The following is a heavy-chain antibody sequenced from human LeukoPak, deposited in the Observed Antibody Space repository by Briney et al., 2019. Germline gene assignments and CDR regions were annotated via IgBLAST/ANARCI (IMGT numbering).Heavy chain of an antibody. D-gene: IGHD6-13*01. J-gene: IGHJ4*02. V-gene: IGHV3-11*06. CDR3: SREASSRWYVDY. Sequence: GGSLRLSCAASGFTFSDYYMSWIRQAPGKGLEWVSYISSSSSYTNYADSVKGRFTISRNNAKNSLYLQMNSLRAEDTAVYYWSREASSRWYVDYWGQGTLVTVSS. CDR2: ISSSSSYT. CDR1: GFTFSDYY.